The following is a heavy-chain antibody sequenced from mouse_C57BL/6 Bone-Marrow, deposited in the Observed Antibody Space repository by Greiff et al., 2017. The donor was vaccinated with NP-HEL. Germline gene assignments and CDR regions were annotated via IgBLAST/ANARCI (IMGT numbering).Heavy chain of an antibody. CDR2: IYPYNGVS. CDR1: GYSFTGYY. J-gene: IGHJ1*03. CDR3: AKENYDGYYKDWYFDV. D-gene: IGHD2-3*01. V-gene: IGHV1-31*01. Sequence: VQLQQSGPELVKPGASVKISCKASGYSFTGYYMHWVKQSHGNILDWIGYIYPYNGVSSYNQKFKGKATLTVDQSSSTAYMELRSLTSEDSAVYYCAKENYDGYYKDWYFDVWGTGTTVTVSS.